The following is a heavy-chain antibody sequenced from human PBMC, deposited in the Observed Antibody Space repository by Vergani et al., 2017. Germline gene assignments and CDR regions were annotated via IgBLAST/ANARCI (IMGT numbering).Heavy chain of an antibody. D-gene: IGHD3-9*01. CDR2: IYYRGST. CDR3: ARHDSGHYDSSYYGLDV. V-gene: IGHV4-39*01. J-gene: IGHJ6*02. Sequence: QLQLHKSGPGLVKPSETLSLTCTLSGGSISSSSHFWGWLRQTPGNGLEWIGSIYYRGSTYYNPSLKSRDIISCDTSHNQFSLKLSSVTAAYSAVYYCARHDSGHYDSSYYGLDVWGQGTTVTVSS. CDR1: GGSISSSSHF.